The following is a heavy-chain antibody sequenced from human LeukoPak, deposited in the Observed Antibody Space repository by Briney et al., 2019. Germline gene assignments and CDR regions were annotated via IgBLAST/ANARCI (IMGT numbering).Heavy chain of an antibody. V-gene: IGHV3-30-3*01. D-gene: IGHD1-26*01. CDR1: GFTFSSYA. CDR2: ISYDGSNK. Sequence: RPGGSLRLSCAASGFTFSSYAMHWVRQAPGKGLEWVAVISYDGSNKYYADSVKGRFTISRDNSKNTLYLQMNSLRAEDTAVYYCARGSREGSWYHPWGQGTLVTVSS. CDR3: ARGSREGSWYHP. J-gene: IGHJ5*02.